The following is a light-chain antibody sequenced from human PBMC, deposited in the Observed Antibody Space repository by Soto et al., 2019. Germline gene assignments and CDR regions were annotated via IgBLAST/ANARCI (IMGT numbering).Light chain of an antibody. Sequence: IQMTQSPSSLSAYVGDRFNITCRASQGIRSDLAWYQEKSGKAPKLLIYAASSLQSGFQSRFSGSGSGSDFTLTISSLQREDFANYYCLQDYYYPRTFGQGTRVEI. CDR2: AAS. CDR1: QGIRSD. CDR3: LQDYYYPRT. J-gene: IGKJ1*01. V-gene: IGKV1-6*01.